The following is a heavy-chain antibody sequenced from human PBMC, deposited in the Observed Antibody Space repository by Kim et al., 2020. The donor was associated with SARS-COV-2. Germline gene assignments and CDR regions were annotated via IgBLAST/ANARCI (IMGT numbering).Heavy chain of an antibody. CDR3: AINNFDY. CDR1: GYSISSGYY. CDR2: IYHSGST. J-gene: IGHJ4*02. Sequence: SETLSLTCTVSGYSISSGYYWGWIRQPPGKGLEWIGSIYHSGSTYYNPSLKSRVTISVDTSKNQFSLKLSSVTAADTAVYYCAINNFDYWGQGTLVTVSS. V-gene: IGHV4-38-2*02.